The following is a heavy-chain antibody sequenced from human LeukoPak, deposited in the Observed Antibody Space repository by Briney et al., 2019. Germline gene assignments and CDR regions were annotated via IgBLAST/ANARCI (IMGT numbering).Heavy chain of an antibody. Sequence: TGGSLRLSCAASGFTFSSYAMSWVRQAPGEGLEWVSAISGSGGSTYYADSVKGRFTISRDNSKNTLYLQMNSLRAEGTAVYYCAKDEYSGYDSYYYYGMDVWGQGTTVTVSS. J-gene: IGHJ6*02. CDR2: ISGSGGST. D-gene: IGHD5-12*01. CDR1: GFTFSSYA. V-gene: IGHV3-23*01. CDR3: AKDEYSGYDSYYYYGMDV.